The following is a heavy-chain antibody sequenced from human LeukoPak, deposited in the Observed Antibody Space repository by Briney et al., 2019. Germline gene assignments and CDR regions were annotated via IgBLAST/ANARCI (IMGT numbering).Heavy chain of an antibody. CDR1: GFTFSSYS. V-gene: IGHV3-66*01. CDR3: ATGNYNRPFDY. D-gene: IGHD1-7*01. Sequence: PGGSLRLSCAASGFTFSSYSMNWVRQAPGKGLEWVSVIYSGGSTYYADSVKGRFTISRDNTKNTLYLQLNSLRAEDTAVYYCATGNYNRPFDYWGQGTLVTVSS. CDR2: IYSGGST. J-gene: IGHJ4*02.